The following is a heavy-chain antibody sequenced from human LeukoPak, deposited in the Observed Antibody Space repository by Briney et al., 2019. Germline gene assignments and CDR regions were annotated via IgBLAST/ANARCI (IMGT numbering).Heavy chain of an antibody. V-gene: IGHV4-39*07. CDR2: INHSGST. CDR1: GGSISSSRYY. J-gene: IGHJ6*02. CDR3: ARVGYYYFYGMDV. Sequence: SETLSLTCTVSGGSISSSRYYWTWIRQPPGKGLEWIGEINHSGSTNYNPSLKSRVTISAVTSKNQFSLKLSSVTAADTAVYYCARVGYYYFYGMDVWGQGTTVTVSS.